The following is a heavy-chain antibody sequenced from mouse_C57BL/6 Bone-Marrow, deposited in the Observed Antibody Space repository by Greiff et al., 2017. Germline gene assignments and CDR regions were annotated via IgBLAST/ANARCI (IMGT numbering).Heavy chain of an antibody. V-gene: IGHV5-9-1*02. Sequence: EVKLMESGEGLVKPGGSLKLSCAASGFTFSSYAMSWVRQTPEKRLAWVAYISSGGDYIYYADTVKGRFTISRDNARNTLYLQMSSLKSEDTAMYYCTRPAVDYYAMDYWGQGTSVTVSS. CDR2: ISSGGDYI. J-gene: IGHJ4*01. CDR3: TRPAVDYYAMDY. D-gene: IGHD1-1*01. CDR1: GFTFSSYA.